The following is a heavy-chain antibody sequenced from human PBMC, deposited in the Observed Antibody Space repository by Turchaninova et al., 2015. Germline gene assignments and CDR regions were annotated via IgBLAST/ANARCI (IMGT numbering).Heavy chain of an antibody. Sequence: QVQLVQSGAEVKQPGASVRVSCKASGYTITNYVISWVRQAPGKGLEWRGGISAYNGNTNYAQKLQGRVTMTTDTSTSTAYMELRSLRSDDTAVYYCARDRPEYYYDSSGLNWYFDLWGRGTLVTVSS. J-gene: IGHJ2*01. CDR2: ISAYNGNT. CDR3: ARDRPEYYYDSSGLNWYFDL. V-gene: IGHV1-18*04. CDR1: GYTITNYV. D-gene: IGHD3-22*01.